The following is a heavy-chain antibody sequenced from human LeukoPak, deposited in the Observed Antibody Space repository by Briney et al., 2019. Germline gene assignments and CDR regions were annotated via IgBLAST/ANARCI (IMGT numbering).Heavy chain of an antibody. D-gene: IGHD6-13*01. V-gene: IGHV3-48*03. Sequence: GGSLRLSCAASGFTFSSYEMNWVRQAPGKGLEWVSYISSSGSTIYYADPVKGRFTISRDNAKNSLYLQMNSLRAVDTAVYYCARRGIAAAGAYYYYYMDVWGKGTTVTISS. CDR2: ISSSGSTI. CDR1: GFTFSSYE. CDR3: ARRGIAAAGAYYYYYMDV. J-gene: IGHJ6*03.